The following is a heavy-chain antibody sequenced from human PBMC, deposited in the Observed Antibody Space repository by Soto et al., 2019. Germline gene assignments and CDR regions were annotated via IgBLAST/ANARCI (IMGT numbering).Heavy chain of an antibody. V-gene: IGHV4-59*01. Sequence: SETLSLTCTVSGGSISSYYGSWIRQPPGKGLEWIGYIYYSGSTNYNPSLKSRVTISVDTSKNQFSLKLSSVTAADTAVYYCARYDFGNFDYWGQGTLVIVSS. J-gene: IGHJ4*02. D-gene: IGHD3-3*01. CDR1: GGSISSYY. CDR3: ARYDFGNFDY. CDR2: IYYSGST.